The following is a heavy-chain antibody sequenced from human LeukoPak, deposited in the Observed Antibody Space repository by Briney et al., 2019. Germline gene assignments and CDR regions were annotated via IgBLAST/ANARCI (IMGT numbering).Heavy chain of an antibody. CDR2: ISSSDSTI. CDR1: GFTFSSYE. CDR3: ARDLSVYSAN. V-gene: IGHV3-48*03. J-gene: IGHJ4*02. Sequence: PGGSLRLSCAASGFTFSSYEMNWVRQAPGKGLEWVSYISSSDSTIYYADSVKGRFTISRDNAKNSLYLQMNSLRAEDTAVYYCARDLSVYSANWGQGTLVTVSS. D-gene: IGHD5/OR15-5a*01.